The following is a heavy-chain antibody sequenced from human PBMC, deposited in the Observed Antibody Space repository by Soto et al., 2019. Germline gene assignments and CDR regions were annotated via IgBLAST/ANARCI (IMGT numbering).Heavy chain of an antibody. D-gene: IGHD1-1*01. CDR3: VRGDNWNDEASDY. CDR2: IWSDGNNR. V-gene: IGHV3-33*01. CDR1: GFMFSNHG. J-gene: IGHJ4*02. Sequence: QVQLVESGGGVVQPGRSLRLSCAASGFMFSNHGMHWVRQAPGKGLEWVAVIWSDGNNRYYADSVKGRFTISRDNSKNTVYLQMNSLRAEDTAVYYCVRGDNWNDEASDYWGQGTRVTVSS.